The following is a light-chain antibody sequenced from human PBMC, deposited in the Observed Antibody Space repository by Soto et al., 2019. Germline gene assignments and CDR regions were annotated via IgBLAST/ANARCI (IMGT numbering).Light chain of an antibody. Sequence: QSALTQPASVSASPGQSITISCTGGKNDIGSSDYVSWYQQHPGKATKLIIYGVSNRPSGTSDRFSGSKSGNTASLTISGLQTDDEADYYCSSSTSSNTLVFGGGTQLTVL. CDR2: GVS. J-gene: IGLJ3*02. CDR1: KNDIGSSDY. CDR3: SSSTSSNTLV. V-gene: IGLV2-14*01.